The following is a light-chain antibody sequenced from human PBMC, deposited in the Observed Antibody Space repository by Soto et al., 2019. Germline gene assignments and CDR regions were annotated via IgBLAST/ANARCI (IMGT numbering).Light chain of an antibody. V-gene: IGLV2-23*01. Sequence: LTERASVSESRGQWITISCTGTSTDVGTYKFVSWYQHHPGKAPKVIIYEGSKRPSGVSNRFSGSKSGNTASLTISGLQAEHEDDYYCCSYVGGRTYVFGSGTKVTVL. CDR3: CSYVGGRTYV. J-gene: IGLJ1*01. CDR1: STDVGTYKF. CDR2: EGS.